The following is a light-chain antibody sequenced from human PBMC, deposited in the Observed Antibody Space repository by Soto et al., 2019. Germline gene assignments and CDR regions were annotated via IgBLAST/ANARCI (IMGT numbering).Light chain of an antibody. V-gene: IGLV2-14*01. CDR3: SSYTSRSTPV. CDR2: EVS. J-gene: IGLJ2*01. CDR1: SSDVGTYKY. Sequence: QSALTQPASVSGSPGQSITISCTGTSSDVGTYKYVSWYQQHPGKAPKLMIYEVSNRPSGVSNRFSGSKSGNTASLTISGLHAEDEADYYCSSYTSRSTPVFGGGTKLTVL.